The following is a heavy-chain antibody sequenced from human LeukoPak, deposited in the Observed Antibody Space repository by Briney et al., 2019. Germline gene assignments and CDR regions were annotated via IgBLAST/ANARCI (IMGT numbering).Heavy chain of an antibody. CDR1: GYTFTSYG. D-gene: IGHD5-12*01. CDR3: ARDQGQMTRGYSGYDVDY. CDR2: ISAYNGNT. Sequence: ASVKVSCKASGYTFTSYGISWVRQAPGQGLEWMGWISAYNGNTNYAQKLQGRVTMTTDTSTSTAYMELRSLRSDDTAVYYCARDQGQMTRGYSGYDVDYWGQGTLVTVSS. V-gene: IGHV1-18*01. J-gene: IGHJ4*02.